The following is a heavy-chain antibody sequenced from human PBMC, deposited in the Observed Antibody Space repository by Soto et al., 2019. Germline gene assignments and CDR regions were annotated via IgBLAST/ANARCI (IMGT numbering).Heavy chain of an antibody. D-gene: IGHD2-15*01. CDR3: VRSIVVVVAATVDYYYGMDV. CDR1: GGSFSGYY. CDR2: INHSGST. J-gene: IGHJ6*02. Sequence: SETLSLTCAVYGGSFSGYYWSWIRQPPGKGLEWIGEINHSGSTNCNPSLKSRVTISVDTSKNQFSLKLSSVTAADTAVYYCVRSIVVVVAATVDYYYGMDVWGQGTTVTVSS. V-gene: IGHV4-34*01.